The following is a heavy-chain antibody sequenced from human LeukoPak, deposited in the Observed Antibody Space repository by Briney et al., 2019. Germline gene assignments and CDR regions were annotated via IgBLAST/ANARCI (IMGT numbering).Heavy chain of an antibody. V-gene: IGHV4-39*01. CDR3: ARHHDYAYH. D-gene: IGHD4-17*01. J-gene: IGHJ5*02. CDR1: GGSISSSSYY. Sequence: SETLSLTCTVSGGSISSSSYYWGGIRQPPGKGLEWIGSMYYSGSTYYNPSLKSRVTISVDTSKNQFSLKLSSVTAADTAVYYCARHHDYAYHWGQGTLVTVSS. CDR2: MYYSGST.